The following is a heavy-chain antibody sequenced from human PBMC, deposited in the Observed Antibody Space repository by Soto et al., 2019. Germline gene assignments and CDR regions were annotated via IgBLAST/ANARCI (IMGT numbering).Heavy chain of an antibody. Sequence: QVQLVQSGAEVKKPGASVKVSCKASGYTFTSYDINWVRQATGQGLEWMGWMNPNSGNTGYAQKFQGRVTMTRNTSISTAYMELSSLRSEDTAVYYCARGFTLARYCSGGSCYRAVGYWGQGTLVTVSS. CDR1: GYTFTSYD. D-gene: IGHD2-15*01. CDR3: ARGFTLARYCSGGSCYRAVGY. CDR2: MNPNSGNT. J-gene: IGHJ4*02. V-gene: IGHV1-8*01.